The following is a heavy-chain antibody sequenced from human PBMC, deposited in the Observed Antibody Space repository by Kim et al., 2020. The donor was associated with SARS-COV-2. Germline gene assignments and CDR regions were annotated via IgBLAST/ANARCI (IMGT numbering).Heavy chain of an antibody. Sequence: TYYADSVKGRFTISRDNSKNTLYLQMNSLRAEDTAVYYCAREGRNWDFDYWGQGTLVTVSS. CDR2: T. CDR3: AREGRNWDFDY. D-gene: IGHD7-27*01. J-gene: IGHJ4*02. V-gene: IGHV3-53*01.